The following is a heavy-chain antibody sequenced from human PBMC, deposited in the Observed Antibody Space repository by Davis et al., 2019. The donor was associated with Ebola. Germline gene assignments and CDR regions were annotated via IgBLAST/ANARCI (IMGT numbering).Heavy chain of an antibody. V-gene: IGHV1-46*01. J-gene: IGHJ2*01. CDR1: GYTFTSYY. Sequence: ASVKVSCKASGYTFTSYYMHWVRQAPGQGLEWMGIINPSGGSTSYAQKFQGRVTMTRDTSTSTVYMELSSLRSEDTAVYYCARDGSAKFLDWYFDLWGRGTLVTVSS. CDR2: INPSGGST. CDR3: ARDGSAKFLDWYFDL. D-gene: IGHD1-26*01.